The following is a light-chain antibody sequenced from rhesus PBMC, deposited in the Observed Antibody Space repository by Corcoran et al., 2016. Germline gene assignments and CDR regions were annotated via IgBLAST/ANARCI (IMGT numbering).Light chain of an antibody. CDR1: QNIYNN. V-gene: IGKV1S17*01. CDR3: QQFYGNPFT. CDR2: AAS. J-gene: IGKJ3*01. Sequence: DIQMTQSPSALSASVGDRVTISCRASQNIYNNVAWYQQKPGKAPKLLIYAASSLQSGIPSRFSGLGSGTDFTLTISSLQPEDIAAYYCQQFYGNPFTFGPGTKLDFK.